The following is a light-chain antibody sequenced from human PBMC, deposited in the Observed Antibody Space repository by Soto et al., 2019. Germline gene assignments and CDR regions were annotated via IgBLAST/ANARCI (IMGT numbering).Light chain of an antibody. J-gene: IGKJ5*01. CDR1: QSIGSY. Sequence: DIQMTQSPFSLSASVGDRVTITCRASQSIGSYVNWYQQKPGKAPKLLIYAASSLQSGVPSRFSGSGSGTDFTLTISSLQPEDFATYYCQQSYSTPITFGQGARLEIK. V-gene: IGKV1-39*01. CDR3: QQSYSTPIT. CDR2: AAS.